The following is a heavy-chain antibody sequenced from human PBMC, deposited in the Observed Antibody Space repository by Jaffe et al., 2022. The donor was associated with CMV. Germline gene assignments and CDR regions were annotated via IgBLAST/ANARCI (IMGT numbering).Heavy chain of an antibody. CDR3: ARAHRRFGELSWFDP. D-gene: IGHD3-10*01. CDR1: GFTFSSYW. V-gene: IGHV3-74*01. J-gene: IGHJ5*02. CDR2: INSDGSST. Sequence: EVQLVESGGGLVQPGGSLRLSCAASGFTFSSYWMHWVRQAPGKGLVWVSRINSDGSSTSYADSVKGRFTISRDNAKNTLYLQMNSLRAEDTAVYYCARAHRRFGELSWFDPWGQGTLVTVSS.